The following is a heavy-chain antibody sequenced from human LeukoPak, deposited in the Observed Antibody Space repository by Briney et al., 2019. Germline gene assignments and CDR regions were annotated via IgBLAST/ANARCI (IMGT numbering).Heavy chain of an antibody. CDR3: ARGLGDLSLYVY. V-gene: IGHV4-59*01. CDR1: GVSISSYY. Sequence: SETLSLTCSVSGVSISSYYWSWIRQPPGKGLEWIGYIYYSGSTNYNPSLKSRVTISVDTSKTQFSLKLSSVTAADTAVYHCARGLGDLSLYVYWGQGTLVTVSS. CDR2: IYYSGST. J-gene: IGHJ4*02. D-gene: IGHD3-16*02.